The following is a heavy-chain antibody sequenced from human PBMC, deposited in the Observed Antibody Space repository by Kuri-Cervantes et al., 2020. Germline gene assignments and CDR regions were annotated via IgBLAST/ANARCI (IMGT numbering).Heavy chain of an antibody. CDR2: ISSSSSTI. Sequence: GGSLRLSCAAPGHTFSSYGMHWVRQAPGKGLEWVSYISSSSSTIYYADSVRGRFTVSRDNAKNSLYLQMNSLRDEDTAVYYCAREGGFASGSSPLYYYYGMDVWGQGTTVTVSS. J-gene: IGHJ6*02. CDR3: AREGGFASGSSPLYYYYGMDV. D-gene: IGHD3-10*01. V-gene: IGHV3-48*02. CDR1: GHTFSSYG.